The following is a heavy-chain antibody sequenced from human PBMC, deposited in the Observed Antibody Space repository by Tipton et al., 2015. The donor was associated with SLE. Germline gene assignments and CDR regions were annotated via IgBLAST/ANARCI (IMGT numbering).Heavy chain of an antibody. D-gene: IGHD3-10*01. J-gene: IGHJ3*02. CDR2: INHSGST. CDR1: GGSFSGYY. CDR3: ARLRITMVRGNPDAFDI. V-gene: IGHV4-34*01. Sequence: TLSLTCAVYGGSFSGYYWSWIRQPPGKGLEWIGEINHSGSTNYNPSLKSRVTISVDTSKNQISLKLSSVTAADTAVYYCARLRITMVRGNPDAFDIWGQGTMVTVSS.